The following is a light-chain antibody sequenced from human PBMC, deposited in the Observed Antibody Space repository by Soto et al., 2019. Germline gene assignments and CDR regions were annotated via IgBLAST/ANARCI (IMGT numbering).Light chain of an antibody. CDR1: QSISSY. V-gene: IGKV1-39*01. CDR2: AAS. J-gene: IGKJ1*01. CDR3: QQSYSTFWT. Sequence: DLQMTQSPSSLSASVGDRVTITCRASQSISSYLNWYQQKPGKAPNLLIYAASSLQSGVPSRFSGSGSGTDFTLTISSLQPEDFATYYCQQSYSTFWTFGQGTKVEIK.